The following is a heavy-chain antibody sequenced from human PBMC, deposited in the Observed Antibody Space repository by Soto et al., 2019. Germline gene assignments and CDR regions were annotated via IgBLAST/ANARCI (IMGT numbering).Heavy chain of an antibody. D-gene: IGHD1-26*01. Sequence: SETLSLTCSVSGGSISRHYWSWIRQAAGRGLEWIGRIYISGSANYNPSLKSRVTLSVDTSKNQFSLHLNSVTAADTAVYYCAGGNWDYYYYALDVWGQGITVTVSS. CDR1: GGSISRHY. CDR2: IYISGSA. J-gene: IGHJ6*02. V-gene: IGHV4-4*07. CDR3: AGGNWDYYYYALDV.